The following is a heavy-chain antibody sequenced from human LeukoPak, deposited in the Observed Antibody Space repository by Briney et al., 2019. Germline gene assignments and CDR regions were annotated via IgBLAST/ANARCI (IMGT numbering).Heavy chain of an antibody. Sequence: ASVKVSCKASGYTFTGYYMHWVRQAPGQGLEWMGWINPNSGGTNYAQKFQGRVTMTRDTSISTAYMELSRLRSDDTAVYYCARVRGVGVRLVYYFDYWGQGTLVTVSS. CDR3: ARVRGVGVRLVYYFDY. D-gene: IGHD1-26*01. CDR2: INPNSGGT. V-gene: IGHV1-2*02. CDR1: GYTFTGYY. J-gene: IGHJ4*02.